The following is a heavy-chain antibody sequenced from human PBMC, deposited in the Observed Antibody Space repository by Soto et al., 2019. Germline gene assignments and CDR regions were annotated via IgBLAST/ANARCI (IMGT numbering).Heavy chain of an antibody. D-gene: IGHD3-10*01. CDR1: GFTVNSYA. J-gene: IGHJ6*02. CDR3: AKGQFDYYGSGRLYYYGMDV. V-gene: IGHV3-23*01. CDR2: ISGSGGST. Sequence: PGGSMRLSCAASGFTVNSYAMSWVRQAPGKGLEWVSAISGSGGSTYYADSVKGRFTISRDNSKNTLYLQMNSLRAEDTAVYYCAKGQFDYYGSGRLYYYGMDVWGQGTTVTVSS.